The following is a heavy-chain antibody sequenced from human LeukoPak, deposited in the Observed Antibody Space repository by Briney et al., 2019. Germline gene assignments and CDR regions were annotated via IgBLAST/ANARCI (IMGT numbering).Heavy chain of an antibody. Sequence: SETLSLTCTVSGGSISSSSYYWGWIRQPPGKGLEWIGSIYYSGSTYYNPSLKSRVTISVDTSKNQFSLKLSSVTAADTAVYYCARDRSSGWYSWFDPWGQGTLVTVSS. D-gene: IGHD6-19*01. CDR3: ARDRSSGWYSWFDP. CDR2: IYYSGST. J-gene: IGHJ5*02. V-gene: IGHV4-39*02. CDR1: GGSISSSSYY.